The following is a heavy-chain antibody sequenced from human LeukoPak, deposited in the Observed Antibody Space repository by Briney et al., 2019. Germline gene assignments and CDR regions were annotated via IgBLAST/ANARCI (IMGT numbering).Heavy chain of an antibody. V-gene: IGHV4-59*01. J-gene: IGHJ4*02. CDR3: ARAYCSGGSCYFGLNFDY. D-gene: IGHD2-15*01. Sequence: SETLSLTCTASGGSISSYYWSWIRQPPGKGLEWIGYIYYSGSTNYNPSLKSRVTMSVDTSKNQFSLKLSSVTAADTAVYYCARAYCSGGSCYFGLNFDYWGQGTLVTVSS. CDR1: GGSISSYY. CDR2: IYYSGST.